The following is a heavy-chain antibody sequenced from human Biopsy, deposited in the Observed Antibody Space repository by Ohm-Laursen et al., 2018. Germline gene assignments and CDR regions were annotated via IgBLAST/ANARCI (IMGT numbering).Heavy chain of an antibody. J-gene: IGHJ2*01. CDR2: IMSLYNTT. V-gene: IGHV1-69*06. CDR1: GYTFTSYE. CDR3: ARGLGGYDYWYFDL. Sequence: GASVKVSCKTSGYTFTSYEINWLRQAPGQGLQWMGGIMSLYNTTNYAQKFWDRITVTADKSTNTVYMTLSSLTSEDTAVYFCARGLGGYDYWYFDLWGRGTLVIVSS. D-gene: IGHD5-12*01.